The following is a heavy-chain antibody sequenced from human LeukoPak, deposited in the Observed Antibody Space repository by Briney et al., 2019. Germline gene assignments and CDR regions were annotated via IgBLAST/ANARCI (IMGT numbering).Heavy chain of an antibody. D-gene: IGHD3-22*01. Sequence: GGSLRLSCAASGFTFSNSWMSWVRQAPGKGLEWVATIKPDGSAQYYVDSVKGRFTISRDNARNSLFLQINSLRAEVTAVYYCANGGTYSSGPWGQGTLVTVSS. CDR1: GFTFSNSW. CDR2: IKPDGSAQ. CDR3: ANGGTYSSGP. V-gene: IGHV3-7*01. J-gene: IGHJ5*02.